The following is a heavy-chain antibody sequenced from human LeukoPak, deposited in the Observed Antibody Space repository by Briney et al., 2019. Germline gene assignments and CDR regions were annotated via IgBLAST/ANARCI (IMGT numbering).Heavy chain of an antibody. D-gene: IGHD2-21*02. J-gene: IGHJ4*02. Sequence: GGSLRLSCDASGFTFSIYAMSWVRQGTGKGLEWVSSITSSGEATYYADSVKGRFTISRDNSRYTLFLQMNSLTAEDTAVYYCARSDCGGDCHLLDCWGQGTLVIVSS. V-gene: IGHV3-23*01. CDR1: GFTFSIYA. CDR3: ARSDCGGDCHLLDC. CDR2: ITSSGEAT.